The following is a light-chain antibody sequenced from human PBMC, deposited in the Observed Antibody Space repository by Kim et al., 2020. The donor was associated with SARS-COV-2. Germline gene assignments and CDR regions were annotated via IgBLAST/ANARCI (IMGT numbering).Light chain of an antibody. CDR2: AAS. Sequence: ASVGDTVTITCRASQGIANSLAWFQQKPGKAPKSLIYAASTLQSGVPSRFSGTGSRTYFTLTITSLQPEDSATYYCQQYNTYTWTFGQGTKVDI. CDR1: QGIANS. J-gene: IGKJ1*01. V-gene: IGKV1-16*01. CDR3: QQYNTYTWT.